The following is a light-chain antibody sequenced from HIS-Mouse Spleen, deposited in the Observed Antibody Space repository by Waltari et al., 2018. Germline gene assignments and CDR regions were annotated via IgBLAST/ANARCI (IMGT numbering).Light chain of an antibody. CDR3: CSYAGSYTGV. Sequence: QSALTQPRSVSGSPGQSVTISCTGTSSDVGGYNYVSWYQQHPGKAPKLMIYDVSKRPPGVPDRVSGSKSCNTSSLTISGLQAEDEADYYCCSYAGSYTGVFGTGTKVTVL. CDR2: DVS. V-gene: IGLV2-11*01. CDR1: SSDVGGYNY. J-gene: IGLJ1*01.